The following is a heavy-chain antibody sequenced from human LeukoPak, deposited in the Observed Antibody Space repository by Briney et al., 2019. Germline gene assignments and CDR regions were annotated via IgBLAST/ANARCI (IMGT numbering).Heavy chain of an antibody. CDR2: IYSGGST. D-gene: IGHD2-8*01. CDR3: ARAPQWARFDY. Sequence: PGGSLGLSCAASGFTVSSNYMSWVRQAPGKGLEWVSVIYSGGSTYYADSVKGRFTISRDNSKNTLYLQMNSLRAEDTAVYYCARAPQWARFDYWGQGTLVTVSS. J-gene: IGHJ4*02. V-gene: IGHV3-53*01. CDR1: GFTVSSNY.